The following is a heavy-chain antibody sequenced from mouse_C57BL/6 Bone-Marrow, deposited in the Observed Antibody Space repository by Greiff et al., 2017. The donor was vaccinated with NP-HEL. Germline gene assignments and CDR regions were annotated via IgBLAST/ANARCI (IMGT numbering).Heavy chain of an antibody. CDR3: ARGYYYAMDY. J-gene: IGHJ4*01. V-gene: IGHV1-19*01. CDR2: INPYNGGT. CDR1: GYTFTDYY. Sequence: VQLLQSGPVLVKPGASVKMSCKASGYTFTDYYMNWVKQSHGKSLEWIGVINPYNGGTSYNQKFTGTATLTVDQSASTAYMELNSLTSEDSAVYYCARGYYYAMDYWGQGTSVTGSS.